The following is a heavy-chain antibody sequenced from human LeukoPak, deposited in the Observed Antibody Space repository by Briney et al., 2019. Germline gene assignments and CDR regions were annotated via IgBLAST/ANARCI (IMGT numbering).Heavy chain of an antibody. D-gene: IGHD2-2*01. CDR2: INHSGST. CDR3: ARVDIVVVPAAMSSYYYYGMDV. CDR1: GGSFSGYY. V-gene: IGHV4-34*01. J-gene: IGHJ6*02. Sequence: SSETLSLTCAVYGGSFSGYYWSWIRQPPGKGLEWIGEINHSGSTNYNPSLKSRVTISVDTSKNQFSLKLSSVTAADTAVYYCARVDIVVVPAAMSSYYYYGMDVWGQGTTVTVTS.